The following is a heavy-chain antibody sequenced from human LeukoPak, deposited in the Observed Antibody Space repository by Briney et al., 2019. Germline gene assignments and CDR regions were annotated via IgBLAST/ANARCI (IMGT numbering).Heavy chain of an antibody. Sequence: SETLSLTCAVYGGSFSGYYWGWIRQPPGKGLEWIGEINHSGSTNYNPSLKSRVTISVDTSKNQFSLKLSSVTAADTAVYYCARGSSVAATLNWFDPWGQGTLVTVSS. V-gene: IGHV4-34*01. D-gene: IGHD2-15*01. J-gene: IGHJ5*02. CDR2: INHSGST. CDR3: ARGSSVAATLNWFDP. CDR1: GGSFSGYY.